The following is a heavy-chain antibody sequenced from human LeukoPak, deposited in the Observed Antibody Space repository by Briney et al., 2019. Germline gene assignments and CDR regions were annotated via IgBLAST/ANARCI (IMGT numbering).Heavy chain of an antibody. J-gene: IGHJ4*02. D-gene: IGHD2-2*01. Sequence: PGGSLRLSCAASGFTFSSYSMNWFRKPPGKGLNGSASISDRGTYIYYADSVKGRFTISRDNAKNSLYLQMNSLRAEDTAVYYCANHLACGSTSCPPFDSWGQGTLVTVSS. CDR3: ANHLACGSTSCPPFDS. V-gene: IGHV3-21*01. CDR1: GFTFSSYS. CDR2: ISDRGTYI.